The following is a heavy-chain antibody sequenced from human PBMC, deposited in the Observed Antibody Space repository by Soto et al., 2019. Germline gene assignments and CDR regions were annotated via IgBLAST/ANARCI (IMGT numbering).Heavy chain of an antibody. D-gene: IGHD3-3*01. J-gene: IGHJ5*02. V-gene: IGHV4-59*12. CDR2: IYYSGST. CDR1: GGSISSYY. Sequence: SETLSLTCTVSGGSISSYYGSWIRQPPGKGPEWIGYIYYSGSTNYNPSLKSRVTISVDTSKNQFSLKLSSVTAADTAVYYCARAPYYDFWSGYNDNWFDPWGQGTLVTVSS. CDR3: ARAPYYDFWSGYNDNWFDP.